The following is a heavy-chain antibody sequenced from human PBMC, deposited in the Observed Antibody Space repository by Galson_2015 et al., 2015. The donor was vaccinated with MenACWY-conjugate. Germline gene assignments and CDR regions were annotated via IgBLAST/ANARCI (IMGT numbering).Heavy chain of an antibody. J-gene: IGHJ4*02. V-gene: IGHV3-11*06. D-gene: IGHD1-14*01. Sequence: SLRLSCAASGFTFSDYYMSWVRQAPGKGLECVSYISTRSSTNYADSVQGRFTISRDNAKNSVYLQMDSLRAEDTAVYYCARFPRTPGKYPAYWGQGTPVTVSS. CDR3: ARFPRTPGKYPAY. CDR1: GFTFSDYY. CDR2: ISTRSST.